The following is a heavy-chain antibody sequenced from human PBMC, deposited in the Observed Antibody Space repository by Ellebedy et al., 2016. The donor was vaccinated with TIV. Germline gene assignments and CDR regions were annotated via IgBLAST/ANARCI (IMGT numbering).Heavy chain of an antibody. CDR2: IYPGDSDT. D-gene: IGHD5-18*01. J-gene: IGHJ4*02. CDR3: ARSMHPQLWLQY. CDR1: GYSFTSYW. V-gene: IGHV5-51*01. Sequence: TVSCKGSGYSFTSYWIGWVRQMPGQGLEWMGIIYPGDSDTRDRPSFQGQVTISADKSISTAYLQWSRLKASDTAMYYCARSMHPQLWLQYWGQGTLVTVSS.